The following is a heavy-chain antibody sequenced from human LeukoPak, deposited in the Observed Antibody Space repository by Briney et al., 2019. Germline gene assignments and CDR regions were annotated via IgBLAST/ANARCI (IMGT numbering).Heavy chain of an antibody. D-gene: IGHD1-26*01. V-gene: IGHV5-51*01. Sequence: GESLKISCKGSGYSFTSYWIGWVRQMPGKGLEWMGIIYPGDSDTRYSPSFQGQVTISADKSISTAYLQWSSLKASDTATYYCARRGIVGAIKYYFDYWGQGTLVTVSS. J-gene: IGHJ4*02. CDR2: IYPGDSDT. CDR3: ARRGIVGAIKYYFDY. CDR1: GYSFTSYW.